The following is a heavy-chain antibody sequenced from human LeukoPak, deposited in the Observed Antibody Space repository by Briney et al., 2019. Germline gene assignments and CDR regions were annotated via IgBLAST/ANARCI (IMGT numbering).Heavy chain of an antibody. J-gene: IGHJ4*02. D-gene: IGHD6-13*01. CDR1: GFTFSSYG. Sequence: GGSLRLSCAVSGFTFSSYGIHWVRQAPGKGLEWVAVISYDGSNKYYADSVKGRFTISRDNSKNTLYLQMNSLRAEDTALYYCAKDREVAFIAAAGTYFDYWGQGTLVTVSS. CDR3: AKDREVAFIAAAGTYFDY. V-gene: IGHV3-30*18. CDR2: ISYDGSNK.